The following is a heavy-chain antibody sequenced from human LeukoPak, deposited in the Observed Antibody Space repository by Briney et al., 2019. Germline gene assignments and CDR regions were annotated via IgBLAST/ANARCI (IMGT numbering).Heavy chain of an antibody. J-gene: IGHJ4*02. CDR3: ARDHNYAFDN. V-gene: IGHV3-48*04. CDR2: ISISSGNT. D-gene: IGHD1-1*01. Sequence: GGSLRLSCTASGFPFSDYSMNWVRQAPGKGLEWISYISISSGNTKYADSVKGRFTISADNARNSLYLQMNSLRVEDTAVYYCARDHNYAFDNWGQGTLDSVSS. CDR1: GFPFSDYS.